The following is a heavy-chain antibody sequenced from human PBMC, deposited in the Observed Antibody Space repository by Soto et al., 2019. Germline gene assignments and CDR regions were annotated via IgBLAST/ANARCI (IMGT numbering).Heavy chain of an antibody. V-gene: IGHV3-21*01. Sequence: EVQLVESGGGLVKPGGSLRLSCAASGFTFSSYSMNWVRQAPGEGLEWVSSISSSTSYIYYADSVKGRFTISRDNAKNSLYLQMNSLRAEDTAVYYCARSDINWFDPWGQGTLVTVSS. CDR1: GFTFSSYS. CDR2: ISSSTSYI. J-gene: IGHJ5*02. CDR3: ARSDINWFDP. D-gene: IGHD2-15*01.